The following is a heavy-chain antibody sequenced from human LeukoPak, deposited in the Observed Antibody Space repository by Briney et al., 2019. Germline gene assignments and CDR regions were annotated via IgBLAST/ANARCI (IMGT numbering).Heavy chain of an antibody. V-gene: IGHV4-59*08. CDR2: IYYSGST. J-gene: IGHJ4*02. Sequence: GSLRLSCAASGFAFSSYWMSWMRQPPGQGLEWIAYIYYSGSTNYNPSLKSRVTISVDTSKNQLSLNLTSVTAADTAVYYCARLPGSSHGYYFDYWGQGTLVTVSS. D-gene: IGHD5-18*01. CDR1: GFAFSSYW. CDR3: ARLPGSSHGYYFDY.